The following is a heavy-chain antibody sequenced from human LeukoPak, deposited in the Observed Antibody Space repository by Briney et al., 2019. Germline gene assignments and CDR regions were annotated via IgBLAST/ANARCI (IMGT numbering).Heavy chain of an antibody. D-gene: IGHD5-12*01. CDR1: GHTFTSYY. CDR3: ARRGGYSGYDYWNTAMVRGYFDY. V-gene: IGHV1-46*01. J-gene: IGHJ4*02. CDR2: INPSGGST. Sequence: VASVKVSCKASGHTFTSYYMHWVRQAPGQGLEWMGIINPSGGSTSYAQKFQGRVTMTRDTSTSTVYMELSRLRSDDTAVYYCARRGGYSGYDYWNTAMVRGYFDYWGQGTLVTVSS.